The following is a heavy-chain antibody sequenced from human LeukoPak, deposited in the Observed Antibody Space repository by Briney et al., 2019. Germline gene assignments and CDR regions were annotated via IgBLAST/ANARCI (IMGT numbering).Heavy chain of an antibody. CDR2: INLNSGGT. D-gene: IGHD3-22*01. V-gene: IGHV1-2*02. CDR1: GYTFTGYY. J-gene: IGHJ4*02. CDR3: ARRYYDSSGYPADY. Sequence: ASVKVSCKASGYTFTGYYMHWVRQAPGQGLEWMGWINLNSGGTNYAQKFQGRVTMTRDTSISTAYMELSRLRSDDTAVYYCARRYYDSSGYPADYWGQGTLVTVSS.